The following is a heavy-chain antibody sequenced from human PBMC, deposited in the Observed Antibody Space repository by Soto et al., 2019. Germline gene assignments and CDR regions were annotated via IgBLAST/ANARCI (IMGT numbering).Heavy chain of an antibody. CDR1: GGSISSYY. D-gene: IGHD3-16*01. J-gene: IGHJ5*02. CDR2: IYYSGST. Sequence: SETLSLTCTVSGGSISSYYWSWIRQPPGKGLEWIGYIYYSGSTNYNPSLKSRVTITVDTSKNQFCPKLSSVTDAATAVYYCGIDRGRRAGGYNWFDPWGQGTRITVST. V-gene: IGHV4-59*01. CDR3: GIDRGRRAGGYNWFDP.